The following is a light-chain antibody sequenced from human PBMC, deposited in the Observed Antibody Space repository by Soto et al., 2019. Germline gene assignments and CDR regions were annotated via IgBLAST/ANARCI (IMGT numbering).Light chain of an antibody. CDR1: SSDLAIYNY. Sequence: QSALTQPASVSGSPGQSITISCTGTSSDLAIYNYVSWYQQYPGKAPKLMIYDVTKRPSGVPDRFSGSKSGNTASLSISGLQAEDEADYYCCSYAGTYIGYVFGSGTKVTVL. CDR2: DVT. V-gene: IGLV2-11*01. CDR3: CSYAGTYIGYV. J-gene: IGLJ1*01.